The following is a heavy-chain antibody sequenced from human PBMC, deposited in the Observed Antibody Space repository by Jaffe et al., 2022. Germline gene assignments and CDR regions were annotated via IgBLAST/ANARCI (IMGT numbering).Heavy chain of an antibody. CDR2: IYTSGST. CDR3: ARGPPLDPRHSGGGDYVWGSYRSPDLDAFDI. CDR1: GGSISSGSYY. V-gene: IGHV4-61*02. J-gene: IGHJ3*02. Sequence: QVQLQESGPGLVKPSQTLSLTCTVSGGSISSGSYYWSWIRQPAGKGLEWIGRIYTSGSTNYNPSLKSRVTISVDTSKNQFSLKLSSVTAADTAVYYCARGPPLDPRHSGGGDYVWGSYRSPDLDAFDIWGQGTMVTVSS. D-gene: IGHD3-16*02.